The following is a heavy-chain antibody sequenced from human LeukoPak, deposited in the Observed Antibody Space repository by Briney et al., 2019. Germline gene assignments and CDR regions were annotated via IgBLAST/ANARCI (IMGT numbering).Heavy chain of an antibody. CDR1: GFTFSAYG. Sequence: PGRSLRLSSAASGFTFSAYGMSWFRQAPGKGLEWVSAITYSSGNTYYADSVKGRFTISRDNSKNTLYLQMNSLRAEDTALYYCAKDGTGCGGDCYSDYWGQGTLVTVSS. CDR3: AKDGTGCGGDCYSDY. D-gene: IGHD2-21*02. J-gene: IGHJ4*02. CDR2: ITYSSGNT. V-gene: IGHV3-23*01.